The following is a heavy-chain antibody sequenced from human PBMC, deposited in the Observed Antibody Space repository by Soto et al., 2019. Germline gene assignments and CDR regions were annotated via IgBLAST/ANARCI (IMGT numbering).Heavy chain of an antibody. CDR3: TRNSRSLLVGIGES. CDR1: GFTFGDFA. D-gene: IGHD2-21*01. J-gene: IGHJ5*02. CDR2: IKSKAYGGTI. Sequence: PGGSLRLSCTASGFTFGDFAMSWFRQAPGKGLEWVGFIKSKAYGGTIEYAASVKGRFTISRDDSKSIAYLQMNSLQTEDTALYYCTRNSRSLLVGIGESWGPGILVTVSS. V-gene: IGHV3-49*03.